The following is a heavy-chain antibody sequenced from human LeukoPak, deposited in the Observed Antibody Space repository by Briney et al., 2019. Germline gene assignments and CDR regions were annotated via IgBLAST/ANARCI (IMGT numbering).Heavy chain of an antibody. V-gene: IGHV4-38-2*02. CDR1: GYSINSGYY. J-gene: IGHJ4*02. D-gene: IGHD6-13*01. CDR3: ARAGYSSSWYEWIRDGAGYHFDY. CDR2: IDHSGST. Sequence: PSETLSLTCTVSGYSINSGYYWGWIRQPPGKGLEWIGSIDHSGSTYYNPSLKSRVTISVDTSKSQFSLKLSSVTAADTAVYYCARAGYSSSWYEWIRDGAGYHFDYWGQGTLVTVSS.